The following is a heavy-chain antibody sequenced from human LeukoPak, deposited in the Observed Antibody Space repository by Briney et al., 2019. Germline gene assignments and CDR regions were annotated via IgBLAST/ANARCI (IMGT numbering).Heavy chain of an antibody. J-gene: IGHJ4*02. D-gene: IGHD2-8*01. CDR2: VHYSGIT. V-gene: IGHV4-59*01. Sequence: SETLSLTCTVSSASISTYYWSWVRQPPGKGPEWIGYVHYSGITNYNPSLRSRVTISLDTSKSQFSLKVSSVTAADTAIYYCAATTNDGHSDYWGQGTLVTVSS. CDR3: AATTNDGHSDY. CDR1: SASISTYY.